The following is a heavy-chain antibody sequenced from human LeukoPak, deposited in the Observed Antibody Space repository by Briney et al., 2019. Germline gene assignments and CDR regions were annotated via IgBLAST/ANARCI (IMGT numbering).Heavy chain of an antibody. CDR1: GFTFSDYS. V-gene: IGHV3-48*04. J-gene: IGHJ4*02. CDR2: IGISSGNT. CDR3: ATDRKVGTWDPRFNY. Sequence: GGSLRLSCAASGFTFSDYSMNWVRQAPGKGLEWISYIGISSGNTKYADSVKGRFTISRDNAKSSLYLQMNSLRAEDTAIYYCATDRKVGTWDPRFNYWGQGTLVTVSS. D-gene: IGHD4-23*01.